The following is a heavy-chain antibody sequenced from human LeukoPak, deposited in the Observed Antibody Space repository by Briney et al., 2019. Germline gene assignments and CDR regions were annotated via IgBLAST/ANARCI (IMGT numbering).Heavy chain of an antibody. CDR2: ITSSSSYI. CDR1: GFTFSSYA. D-gene: IGHD1-26*01. CDR3: ARYRFVVGATDSFDI. V-gene: IGHV3-21*01. Sequence: GGSLRLSCAASGFTFSSYAITWVRQAPGKGLEWVSSITSSSSYIYYADSVKGRFTISRDNAKNSLYLQMNSLRAEDTALYYCARYRFVVGATDSFDIWGQGTMVTVSS. J-gene: IGHJ3*02.